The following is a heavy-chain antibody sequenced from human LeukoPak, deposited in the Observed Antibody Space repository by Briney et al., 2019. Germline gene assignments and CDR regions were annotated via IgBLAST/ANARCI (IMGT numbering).Heavy chain of an antibody. Sequence: SQTLSLTCGISGDSDYSNSALWNWIRQSPSRGLEWLGRTYYRSKWYNDYAVSVKSRITINPDTSKNQFSLQLKSVTPEDTAVYYCARDNSSSWYVGYWGQGTLVTVSS. V-gene: IGHV6-1*01. CDR2: TYYRSKWYN. D-gene: IGHD6-13*01. CDR3: ARDNSSSWYVGY. J-gene: IGHJ4*02. CDR1: GDSDYSNSAL.